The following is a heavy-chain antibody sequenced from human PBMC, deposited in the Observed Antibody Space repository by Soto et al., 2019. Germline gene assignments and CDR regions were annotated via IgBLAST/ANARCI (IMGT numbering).Heavy chain of an antibody. D-gene: IGHD3-10*01. J-gene: IGHJ4*02. V-gene: IGHV4-39*01. CDR1: GGSISSSSYY. Sequence: SEPLSLTCTVSGGSISSSSYYWGWIRQPPGKGLEWIGSIYYSGSTYYNPSLKSRVTISVDTSKNQFSLKLSSVTAADTAVYYCARHENIGGYYFDCWGQGTLVTVSS. CDR2: IYYSGST. CDR3: ARHENIGGYYFDC.